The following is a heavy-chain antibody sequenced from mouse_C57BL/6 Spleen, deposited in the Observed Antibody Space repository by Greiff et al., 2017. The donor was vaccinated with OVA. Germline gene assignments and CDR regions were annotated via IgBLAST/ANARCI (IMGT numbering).Heavy chain of an antibody. CDR3: ARGGNYGSYAMDY. V-gene: IGHV1-64*01. CDR1: GYTFTSYW. D-gene: IGHD2-1*01. Sequence: QVQLKQPGAELVKPGASVKLSCKASGYTFTSYWMHWVKQRPGQGLEWIGMIHPNSGSTNYNEKFKSKATLTVDKSSSTAYMQLSSLTSEDSAVYYCARGGNYGSYAMDYWGQGTSVTVSS. CDR2: IHPNSGST. J-gene: IGHJ4*01.